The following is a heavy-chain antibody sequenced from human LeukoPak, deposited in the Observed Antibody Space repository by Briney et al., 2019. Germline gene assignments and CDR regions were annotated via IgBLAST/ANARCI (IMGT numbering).Heavy chain of an antibody. CDR1: GFTFSSYA. D-gene: IGHD6-13*01. J-gene: IGHJ4*02. CDR3: AKRGTGSSWYGGLDY. Sequence: PGRSLRLSCAASGFTFSSYAMSWVRQAPGKGLEWVSAISGSGGSTYYADSVKGRFTISRDNSKNTLYLQMNSLRAEDTAVYYCAKRGTGSSWYGGLDYWGQGTLVTVS. CDR2: ISGSGGST. V-gene: IGHV3-23*01.